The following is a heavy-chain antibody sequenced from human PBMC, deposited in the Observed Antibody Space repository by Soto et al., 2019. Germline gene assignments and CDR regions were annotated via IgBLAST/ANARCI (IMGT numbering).Heavy chain of an antibody. J-gene: IGHJ4*02. V-gene: IGHV4-59*01. D-gene: IGHD3-3*01. CDR2: ISYTGST. CDR3: ARVAADAYWSGYDDY. Sequence: PSETLSLTCSVSGGSISNYHWSWFRQPPGKGLEWIGYISYTGSTNYSPSLKSRVTMLLATSKKQFSLKLSSVTAADTAVYYCARVAADAYWSGYDDYWGQGTLVTVPS. CDR1: GGSISNYH.